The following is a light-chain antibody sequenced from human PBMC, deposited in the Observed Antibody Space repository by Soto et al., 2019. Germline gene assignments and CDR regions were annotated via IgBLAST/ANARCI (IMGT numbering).Light chain of an antibody. Sequence: QSALTQPASVSGSSGQSITISCTGTSSDVGSYNLVSWFQQHPGKAPRLMIYEVNKRPSGVSNRFSGSKSGSTASLTISGHQAEDEAEYYCCSFAGTTPYVLFGGGTKLTVL. CDR1: SSDVGSYNL. CDR3: CSFAGTTPYVL. J-gene: IGLJ2*01. V-gene: IGLV2-23*02. CDR2: EVN.